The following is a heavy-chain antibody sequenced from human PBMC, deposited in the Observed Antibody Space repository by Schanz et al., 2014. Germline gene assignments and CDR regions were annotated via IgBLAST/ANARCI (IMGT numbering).Heavy chain of an antibody. V-gene: IGHV1-3*04. Sequence: QVHLVQSGAEVKRPGASVKVSCKASEYSFTSYSMHWVCQAPGQRLEWMGWINTGGGDTKYSQNFQGRVTITRDTSASTAYMELSSLRSEDTAVYSCARGIGGYGANNYFDYWGQGTLVTVSS. D-gene: IGHD5-12*01. CDR3: ARGIGGYGANNYFDY. J-gene: IGHJ4*02. CDR1: EYSFTSYS. CDR2: INTGGGDT.